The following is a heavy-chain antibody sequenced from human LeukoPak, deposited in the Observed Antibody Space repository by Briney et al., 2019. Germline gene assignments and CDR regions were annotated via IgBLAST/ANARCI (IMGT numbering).Heavy chain of an antibody. D-gene: IGHD6-13*01. J-gene: IGHJ4*02. CDR3: AKGGESSSWLFDY. CDR1: GFTFSSYA. Sequence: GGSLRLSCAASGFTFSSYAMSWVRQAPGQGLQWVSALSGSGLSTYYADSVKGRFTISRDNSKNTLYLQMNSLRAEDTAVYYCAKGGESSSWLFDYWGQGTLVLVSS. V-gene: IGHV3-23*01. CDR2: LSGSGLST.